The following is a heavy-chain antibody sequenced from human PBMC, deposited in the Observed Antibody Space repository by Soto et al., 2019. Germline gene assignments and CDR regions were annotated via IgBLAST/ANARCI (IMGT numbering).Heavy chain of an antibody. CDR2: ICVTGAV. CDR3: ARLRIATNNYKWFDP. D-gene: IGHD2-21*01. V-gene: IGHV4-31*03. J-gene: IGHJ5*02. CDR1: GAALNSGNYY. Sequence: SETLSLTCSVSGAALNSGNYYWSWIRQVPGKGLEWIGHICVTGAVDYNPSLRDRITISQDTSERQFSLNLRLVTAADTAVYYCARLRIATNNYKWFDPWGQGTLVTVSS.